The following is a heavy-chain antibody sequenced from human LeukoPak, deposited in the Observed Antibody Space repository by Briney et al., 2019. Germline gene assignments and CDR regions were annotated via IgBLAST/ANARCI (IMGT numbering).Heavy chain of an antibody. V-gene: IGHV4-34*01. D-gene: IGHD2-2*01. CDR3: ARGLCSSTSCYGSMTTYYFDY. CDR1: GGSFSGYY. CDR2: INHSGST. Sequence: SETLSLTCAVYGGSFSGYYWSWIRQPPGKGLEWIGEINHSGSTNYNPSLKSRVTISVDTSKNQFPLKLSSVTAADTAVYYCARGLCSSTSCYGSMTTYYFDYWGQGTLVTVSS. J-gene: IGHJ4*02.